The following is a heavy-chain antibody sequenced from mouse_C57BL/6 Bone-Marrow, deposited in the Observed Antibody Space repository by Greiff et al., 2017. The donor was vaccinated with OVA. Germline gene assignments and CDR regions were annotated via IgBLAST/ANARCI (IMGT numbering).Heavy chain of an antibody. Sequence: QVQLQQPGAELVRPGTSVKLSCKASGYTFTSYWMHWVKQRPGQGLEWIGVIDPSDSYTNYTQKFKGKATLNVDTSSSTAYMQLSSLTSEHSAVYYCAREGYYYGSSYGRFDYWGQGTTLTVSS. CDR3: AREGYYYGSSYGRFDY. CDR1: GYTFTSYW. J-gene: IGHJ2*01. V-gene: IGHV1-59*01. CDR2: IDPSDSYT. D-gene: IGHD1-1*01.